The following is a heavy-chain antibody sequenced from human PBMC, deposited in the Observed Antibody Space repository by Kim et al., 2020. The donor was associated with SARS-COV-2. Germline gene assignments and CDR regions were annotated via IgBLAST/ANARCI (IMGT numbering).Heavy chain of an antibody. J-gene: IGHJ4*02. CDR2: VNAGNGDT. CDR3: ARPSFCADDICPYYDY. CDR1: GYTFTKYG. V-gene: IGHV1-3*01. Sequence: ASVKVSCKASGYTFTKYGVHWVRQAPGQSLEWMGWVNAGNGDTHYSPKFQDRVTITRDTSATTAYMELSSLISEDTAVYYCARPSFCADDICPYYDYWGQGTLVTVSS. D-gene: IGHD2-8*01.